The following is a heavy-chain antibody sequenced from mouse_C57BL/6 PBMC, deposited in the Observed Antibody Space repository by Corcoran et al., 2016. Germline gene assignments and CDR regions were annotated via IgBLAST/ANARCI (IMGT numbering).Heavy chain of an antibody. CDR3: ARGWDDAMDY. Sequence: EVQLQQSGPELVKPGASVKISCKASGYTFTDYYMNWVKQSHGKSLEWIGDINPNNGGTSYNQKFKGKDTLTVDKSSSTAYMELRSLTSEDSAVYYCARGWDDAMDYWGQGTSVTVSS. CDR1: GYTFTDYY. CDR2: INPNNGGT. J-gene: IGHJ4*01. D-gene: IGHD4-1*01. V-gene: IGHV1-26*01.